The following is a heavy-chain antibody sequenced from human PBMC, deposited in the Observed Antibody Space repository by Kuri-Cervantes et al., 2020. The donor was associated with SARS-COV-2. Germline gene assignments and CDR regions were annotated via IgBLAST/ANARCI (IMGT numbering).Heavy chain of an antibody. V-gene: IGHV4-39*07. J-gene: IGHJ4*02. CDR1: GGSISSSSYY. CDR3: ARGSAAGNDY. Sequence: SETLSLTCTVSGGSISSSSYYWGWIRQPPGKGLEWIGSIYYSGSTYYNPSLKSRVTMSVDTSKNQFSLKLSSVTAADTAVYYCARGSAAGNDYWGQGTLVTVSS. D-gene: IGHD6-13*01. CDR2: IYYSGST.